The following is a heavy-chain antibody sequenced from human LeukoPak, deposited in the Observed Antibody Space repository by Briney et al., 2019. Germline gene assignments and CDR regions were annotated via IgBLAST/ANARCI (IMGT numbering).Heavy chain of an antibody. CDR2: ISSSSSYI. V-gene: IGHV3-21*01. Sequence: PGGSLRLSCAASGFTFSSYSMNWVRQAPGKGLEWVSSISSSSSYIYYADSVKGRFTISRDNAKNSLYLQMNSLRAEDTAVYYCARAQAFNGYYYYYYMDVWGKGTTVTVSS. J-gene: IGHJ6*03. CDR1: GFTFSSYS. CDR3: ARAQAFNGYYYYYYMDV.